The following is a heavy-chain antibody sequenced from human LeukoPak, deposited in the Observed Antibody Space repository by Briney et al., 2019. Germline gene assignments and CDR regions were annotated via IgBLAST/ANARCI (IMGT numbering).Heavy chain of an antibody. CDR2: IYYSGST. J-gene: IGHJ4*02. Sequence: SETLSLTCTVSGDSISSSNFCWGWIRQPPGKGLEWIGNIYYSGSTDYNPSLKSRVTISVDTSKNQFSLKLSSVTAADTAVYYCARHDTAIVTDYWGQGTLVTVAS. CDR3: ARHDTAIVTDY. V-gene: IGHV4-39*01. CDR1: GDSISSSNFC. D-gene: IGHD5-18*01.